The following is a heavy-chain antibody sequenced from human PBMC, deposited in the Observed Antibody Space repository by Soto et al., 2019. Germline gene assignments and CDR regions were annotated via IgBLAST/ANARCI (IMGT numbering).Heavy chain of an antibody. CDR2: SYYSGST. Sequence: SSSGYYWGGICQPPGKGLEWIGSSYYSGSTYYNPYLKSRVTISVDTSKNQFSLKLSCVTAADTAVYYCARGSSSFGNWFDPWGQGTLVTVSS. J-gene: IGHJ5*02. CDR1: SSSGYY. CDR3: ARGSSSFGNWFDP. D-gene: IGHD6-6*01. V-gene: IGHV4-39*01.